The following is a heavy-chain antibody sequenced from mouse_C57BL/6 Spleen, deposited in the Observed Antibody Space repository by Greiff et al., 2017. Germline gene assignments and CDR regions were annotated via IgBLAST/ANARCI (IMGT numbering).Heavy chain of an antibody. CDR3: ASYYGTLYAMDY. CDR2: IYPGSGNT. CDR1: GYSFTSYY. V-gene: IGHV1-66*01. Sequence: VQLQQSGPELVKPGASVKISCKASGYSFTSYYIHWVKQRPGQGLEWIGWIYPGSGNTKYNEKFKGKATLTAETSSSTAYMQLSSLTSEDSAVYYCASYYGTLYAMDYWCQGTSVTVSS. J-gene: IGHJ4*01. D-gene: IGHD2-1*01.